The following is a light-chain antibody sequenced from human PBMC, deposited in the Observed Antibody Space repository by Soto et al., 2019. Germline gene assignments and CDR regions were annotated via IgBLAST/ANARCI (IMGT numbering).Light chain of an antibody. J-gene: IGKJ5*01. Sequence: IMRAQSPGDLAVGMGERATRKCKSGEGVLYSSNTKNYVAWYQQKPGQPPKLLIYWASTRESWVPDRFSGSGSGTDFTLTISILEPEDFAVYYCQQYGSPGTFGQGTRVEIK. CDR2: WAS. V-gene: IGKV4-1*01. CDR1: EGVLYSSNTKNY. CDR3: QQYGSPGT.